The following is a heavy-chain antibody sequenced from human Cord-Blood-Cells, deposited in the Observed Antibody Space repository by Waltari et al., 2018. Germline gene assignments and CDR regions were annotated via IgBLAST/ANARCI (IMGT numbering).Heavy chain of an antibody. CDR2: IYYSGST. CDR1: GGSISSSSYY. J-gene: IGHJ3*02. D-gene: IGHD6-6*01. CDR3: ARQGYSSSSGDAFDI. V-gene: IGHV4-39*01. Sequence: QLQLQASGPGLVKPSETLSLTCTVSGGSISSSSYYWGWIRQPPGKGLEWIGSIYYSGSTYYNPSLKSRVTISVDTSKNQFSLKRSSVTAADTAVYYCARQGYSSSSGDAFDIWGQGTMVTVSS.